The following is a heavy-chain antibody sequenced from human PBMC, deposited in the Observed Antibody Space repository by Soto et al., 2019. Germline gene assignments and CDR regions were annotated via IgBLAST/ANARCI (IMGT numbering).Heavy chain of an antibody. V-gene: IGHV3-15*01. CDR1: GFTSSNGW. Sequence: GGSLRLSCAACGFTSSNGWMSWVRQAPGKGLEWVGRIKSKTDGGTTDYAVPVKGRFSISTDHSKNTLYLQMNSLKTEPTAVSSCTPDPAPECPYGMDVFRQVPTVTVSS. D-gene: IGHD2-2*01. CDR3: TPDPAPECPYGMDV. CDR2: IKSKTDGGTT. J-gene: IGHJ6*02.